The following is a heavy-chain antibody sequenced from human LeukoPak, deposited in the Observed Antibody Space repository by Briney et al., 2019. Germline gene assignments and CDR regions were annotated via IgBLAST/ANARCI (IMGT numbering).Heavy chain of an antibody. CDR3: ARETALSGMDV. CDR2: IYSGGST. V-gene: IGHV3-66*01. CDR1: GFTFTNAW. J-gene: IGHJ6*02. D-gene: IGHD1-1*01. Sequence: PGGSLRLSCAASGFTFTNAWMDWVRQAPGKGLEWVSVIYSGGSTYYADSVKGRFTISRDTSKNTVYLQMNSLRVEDTAVYYCARETALSGMDVWGQGTTVTVSS.